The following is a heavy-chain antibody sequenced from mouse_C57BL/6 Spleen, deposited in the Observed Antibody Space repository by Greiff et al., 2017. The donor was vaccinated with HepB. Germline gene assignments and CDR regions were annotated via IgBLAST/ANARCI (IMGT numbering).Heavy chain of an antibody. V-gene: IGHV1-59*01. Sequence: VQLQQSGAELVRPGTSVKLSCKASGYTFTSYWMHWVKQRPGQGLEWIGVIDPSDSYTNYNQKFKGKATLTVDTSSSTAYMQLSSLTSEDSAVYYCARGSSGYSWFAYWGQGTLVTVSA. CDR1: GYTFTSYW. CDR3: ARGSSGYSWFAY. CDR2: IDPSDSYT. D-gene: IGHD3-2*02. J-gene: IGHJ3*01.